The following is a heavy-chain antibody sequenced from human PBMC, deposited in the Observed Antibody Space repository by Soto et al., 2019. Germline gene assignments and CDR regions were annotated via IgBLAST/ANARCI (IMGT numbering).Heavy chain of an antibody. J-gene: IGHJ4*02. CDR3: ATQRGGYDRDFLF. CDR2: IYSGGGT. D-gene: IGHD5-12*01. V-gene: IGHV3-66*01. Sequence: PGGSLRLSCAASGFTVSSNYMSWVRQAPGKGLEWVSVIYSGGGTYYADSVKGRFTISRDNSKNTLYLHMNSLRAEDMAVYYFATQRGGYDRDFLFWGQGTLVTVSS. CDR1: GFTVSSNY.